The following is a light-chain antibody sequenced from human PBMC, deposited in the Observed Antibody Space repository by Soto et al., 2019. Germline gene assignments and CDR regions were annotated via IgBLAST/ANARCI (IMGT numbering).Light chain of an antibody. Sequence: DILMTQSPSALSASVGDRVTITCRASQSIVSWLAWYQQKPGRAPKLLIYKTSSLESGVPSRFSGGGSGTEFTLSISSLQPDDFATYYCQQYKTCPWTFGQGTKVE. CDR2: KTS. CDR3: QQYKTCPWT. CDR1: QSIVSW. J-gene: IGKJ1*01. V-gene: IGKV1-5*03.